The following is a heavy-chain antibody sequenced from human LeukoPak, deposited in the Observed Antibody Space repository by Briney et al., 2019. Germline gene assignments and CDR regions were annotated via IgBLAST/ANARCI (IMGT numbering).Heavy chain of an antibody. D-gene: IGHD3-22*01. Sequence: GGSLRLSCAASGFTFSSYSMNWVRQAPGKGLEWVSYISSSSSYTNYADSVKGRFTISRDNAKNSLYLQMNSLRAEDTAVYYCATHSSGYYSSYYFDYWGQGTLVTVSS. CDR1: GFTFSSYS. CDR2: ISSSSSYT. V-gene: IGHV3-21*05. CDR3: ATHSSGYYSSYYFDY. J-gene: IGHJ4*02.